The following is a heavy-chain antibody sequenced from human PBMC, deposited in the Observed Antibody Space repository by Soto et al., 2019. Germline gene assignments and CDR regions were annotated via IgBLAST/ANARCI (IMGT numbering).Heavy chain of an antibody. Sequence: GESLKISCAASGFTVSSNYMSWVRQAPGKGLEWVSVIYSGGSTYYADSVKGRFTISRDNSKNTLYLQMNSLRAEDTAVYYCARAVWGGYYRGFDPWGQGTLVTVSS. V-gene: IGHV3-53*01. J-gene: IGHJ5*02. CDR3: ARAVWGGYYRGFDP. CDR1: GFTVSSNY. D-gene: IGHD3-3*01. CDR2: IYSGGST.